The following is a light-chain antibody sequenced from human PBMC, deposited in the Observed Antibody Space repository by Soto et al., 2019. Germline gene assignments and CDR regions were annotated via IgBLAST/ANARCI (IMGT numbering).Light chain of an antibody. CDR3: QQRSNWPRT. J-gene: IGKJ2*01. V-gene: IGKV3-11*01. Sequence: EIVLTQSPATLSLSPGERATLSCRASQSVSSYLAWYQQKPGQAPRLLIYDASNRATGIPGRFSGSGSGTDFTLTISSREPEDFAVYYCQQRSNWPRTFSQGTKLEIK. CDR1: QSVSSY. CDR2: DAS.